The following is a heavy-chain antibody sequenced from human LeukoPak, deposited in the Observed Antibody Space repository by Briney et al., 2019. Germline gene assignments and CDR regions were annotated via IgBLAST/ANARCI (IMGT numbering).Heavy chain of an antibody. D-gene: IGHD2-2*01. J-gene: IGHJ3*02. CDR3: ARCTYCSSTSCYPTDAFDI. Sequence: SETLSLTCAVYGGSFSGYYWSWIRQPPGRGLEWIGEINHSGSTNYNPSLKSRVTISVDTSKNQFSLKLSSVTAADTAVYYCARCTYCSSTSCYPTDAFDIWGQGTMVTVSS. CDR2: INHSGST. V-gene: IGHV4-34*01. CDR1: GGSFSGYY.